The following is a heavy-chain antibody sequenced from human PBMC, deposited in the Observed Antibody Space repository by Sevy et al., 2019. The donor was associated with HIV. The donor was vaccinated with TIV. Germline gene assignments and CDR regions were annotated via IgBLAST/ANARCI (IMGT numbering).Heavy chain of an antibody. D-gene: IGHD3-9*01. Sequence: GGSLRLSCAASGFTFSSYAMHWVRQAPGKGLEWVAVISFDGSNKCYSDSVKGRFTISRDDSKNTLYLQMNSLRAEDTAVYYCARDSARGLGYFDWLLFGAANYGMDVWGQGTTVTVSS. CDR2: ISFDGSNK. J-gene: IGHJ6*02. CDR3: ARDSARGLGYFDWLLFGAANYGMDV. V-gene: IGHV3-30*04. CDR1: GFTFSSYA.